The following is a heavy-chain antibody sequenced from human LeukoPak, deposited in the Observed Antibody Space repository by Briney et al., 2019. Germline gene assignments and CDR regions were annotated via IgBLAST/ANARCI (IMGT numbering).Heavy chain of an antibody. J-gene: IGHJ6*02. CDR1: GYAFTGHY. D-gene: IGHD3-22*01. V-gene: IGHV1-18*04. CDR2: ISAYNGNT. Sequence: ASVKVSCKASGYAFTGHYMHWVRQAPGQGLEWMGWISAYNGNTNYAQKLQGRVSMTTDTSTSTVYMEVRSLRSDDTAVYYCARDDYDGSSYYYYGMDVWGQGTTVTVSS. CDR3: ARDDYDGSSYYYYGMDV.